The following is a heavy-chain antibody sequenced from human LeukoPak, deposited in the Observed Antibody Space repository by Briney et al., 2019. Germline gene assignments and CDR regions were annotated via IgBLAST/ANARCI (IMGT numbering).Heavy chain of an antibody. D-gene: IGHD2-2*01. J-gene: IGHJ4*02. Sequence: SETLSLTCTVSGDSISSYYWSWIRQPAGKELEWIGRINISGTTNYNPSLKSRVTMSVDTSKNQFSLKLSSVTAADTALYYCARDRSTGWAHDHWGQGTLVIVSS. CDR3: ARDRSTGWAHDH. V-gene: IGHV4-4*07. CDR2: INISGTT. CDR1: GDSISSYY.